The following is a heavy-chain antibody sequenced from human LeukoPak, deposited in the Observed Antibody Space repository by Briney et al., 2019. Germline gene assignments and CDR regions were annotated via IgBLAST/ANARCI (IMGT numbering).Heavy chain of an antibody. CDR1: GYAFTGYY. CDR2: INPNSGGT. D-gene: IGHD3-10*01. V-gene: IGHV1-2*02. CDR3: ASEYGSESYHYY. J-gene: IGHJ4*02. Sequence: ASVKVSCKASGYAFTGYYMHWVRQAPGQGLEWMGWINPNSGGTNYAQKFQGRVTMTRDTSISTAYMELSRLRSDDTAVYYCASEYGSESYHYYWGQGTLVTVSS.